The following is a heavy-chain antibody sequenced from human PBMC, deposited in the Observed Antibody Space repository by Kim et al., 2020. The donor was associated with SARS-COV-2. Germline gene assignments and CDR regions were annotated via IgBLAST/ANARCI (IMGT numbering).Heavy chain of an antibody. CDR3: ARHTVTTSFDY. V-gene: IGHV5-51*01. J-gene: IGHJ4*02. D-gene: IGHD4-17*01. Sequence: RYSPSFQGQVTISADKAISTAYLQWSSLKASDTAMYYCARHTVTTSFDYWGQGTLVTVSS.